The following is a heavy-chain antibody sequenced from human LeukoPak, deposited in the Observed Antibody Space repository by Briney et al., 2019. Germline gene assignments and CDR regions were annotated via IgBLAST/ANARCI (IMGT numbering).Heavy chain of an antibody. V-gene: IGHV3-7*05. CDR2: IKHGGSEK. D-gene: IGHD2-15*01. J-gene: IGHJ4*02. Sequence: GGSLRLSCAASGFTFSIYWMSWVRQAPGKGLEWVANIKHGGSEKFYVDSVKGRFTISRDNAKNSLYLQMNSLRAEDTAFYYCARDWGYCSGDGCQQRFDYWGQGTLVTVSS. CDR3: ARDWGYCSGDGCQQRFDY. CDR1: GFTFSIYW.